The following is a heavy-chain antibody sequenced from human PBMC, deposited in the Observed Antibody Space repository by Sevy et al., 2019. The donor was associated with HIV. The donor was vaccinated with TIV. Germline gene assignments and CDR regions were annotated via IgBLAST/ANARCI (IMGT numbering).Heavy chain of an antibody. D-gene: IGHD4-4*01. CDR2: IRNKEYNGTT. CDR1: GFAFSAYA. Sequence: GGSLRLSCTGSGFAFSAYALSWVRQAPGKGLEWVGFIRNKEYNGTTEYAASVKGRFFISRDDSKSVAYLDMNSLKTADTGLYYCTRSVTSIYWGRGTLVTVSS. CDR3: TRSVTSIY. J-gene: IGHJ4*02. V-gene: IGHV3-49*04.